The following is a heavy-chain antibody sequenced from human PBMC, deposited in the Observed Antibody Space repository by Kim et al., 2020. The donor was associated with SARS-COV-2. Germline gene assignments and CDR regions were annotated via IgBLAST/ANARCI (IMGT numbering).Heavy chain of an antibody. J-gene: IGHJ3*02. V-gene: IGHV3-30*01. CDR3: ARARARSYRSAFDI. Sequence: ANTGKARSTTSREHSKNTLYLQMTSLRAADTAMYYCARARARSYRSAFDIWGQGTMVTVSS. D-gene: IGHD1-26*01.